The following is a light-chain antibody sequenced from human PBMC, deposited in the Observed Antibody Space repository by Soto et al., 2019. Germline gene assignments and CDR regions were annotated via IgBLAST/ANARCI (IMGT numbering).Light chain of an antibody. CDR3: QQYNSWPLT. V-gene: IGKV3-15*01. CDR1: QSINST. J-gene: IGKJ4*01. Sequence: MWQSPATPSLSQGERATLSCRASQSINSTLVWYQQKPGQAPRFLIYGASTRATDIPARFRGSGSGTEFTLTISSLQSEDFAVYYCQQYNSWPLTFGGGTKVDIK. CDR2: GAS.